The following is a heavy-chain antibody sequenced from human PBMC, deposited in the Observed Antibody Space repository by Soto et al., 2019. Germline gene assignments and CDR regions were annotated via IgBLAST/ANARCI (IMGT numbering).Heavy chain of an antibody. D-gene: IGHD3-16*01. CDR3: ARDLFPSLQLVELSLDAFDI. J-gene: IGHJ3*02. V-gene: IGHV3-21*01. CDR1: GFTFSSYS. Sequence: EVQLVESGGGLVKPGGSLRLSCAASGFTFSSYSMNWVRQAPGKGLEWVSSISSSSSYIYYADSVKGRFTISRDNAKNSLYLQMNSLRAEDTAVYYCARDLFPSLQLVELSLDAFDIWGQGTLVTVSS. CDR2: ISSSSSYI.